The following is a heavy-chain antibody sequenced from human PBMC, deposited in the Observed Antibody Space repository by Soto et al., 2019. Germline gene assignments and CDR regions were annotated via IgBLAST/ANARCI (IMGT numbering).Heavy chain of an antibody. CDR2: INPYSGGA. CDR3: ARVIRGAYYNSPLDT. Sequence: GASVKVSCKASGYTFTGYFMHCVRQAPGQGLEWMGWINPYSGGADYAQRFQGRVTMTRDTSISTVYMELSRLRFDDTAVYYCARVIRGAYYNSPLDTWGQGTVVTVSS. J-gene: IGHJ5*02. V-gene: IGHV1-2*02. CDR1: GYTFTGYF. D-gene: IGHD3-10*01.